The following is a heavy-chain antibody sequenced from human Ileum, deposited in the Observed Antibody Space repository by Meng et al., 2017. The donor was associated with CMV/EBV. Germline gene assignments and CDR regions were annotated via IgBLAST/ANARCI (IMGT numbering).Heavy chain of an antibody. CDR3: TRHGSAGTGDY. CDR1: GFTFCGSA. V-gene: IGHV3-73*01. J-gene: IGHJ4*02. Sequence: CVVSGFTFCGSAMHWVRKASGKGLEWVGRIRSKANRYETEYDASVKGRFTISRDDSKNTAYLQMNSLKTEDTAVYYCTRHGSAGTGDYWGQGTLVTVSS. CDR2: IRSKANRYET. D-gene: IGHD6-13*01.